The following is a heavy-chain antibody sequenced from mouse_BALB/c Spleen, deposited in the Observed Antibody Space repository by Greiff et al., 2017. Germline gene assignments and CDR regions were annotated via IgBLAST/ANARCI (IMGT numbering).Heavy chain of an antibody. D-gene: IGHD2-14*01. Sequence: EVHLVESGGGLVKPGGSLKLSCAASGFTFSDYYMYWVRQTPEKRLEWVATISDGGSYTYYPDSVKGRFTISRDNAKNNLYLQMSSLKSEDTAMYYCARVVRQDYAMDYWGQGTSVTVSS. V-gene: IGHV5-4*02. J-gene: IGHJ4*01. CDR1: GFTFSDYY. CDR2: ISDGGSYT. CDR3: ARVVRQDYAMDY.